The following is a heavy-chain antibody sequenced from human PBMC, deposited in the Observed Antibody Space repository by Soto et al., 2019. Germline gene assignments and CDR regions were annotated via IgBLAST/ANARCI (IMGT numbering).Heavy chain of an antibody. D-gene: IGHD4-17*01. CDR3: AKDSTVTTSLYFYYYGFDV. J-gene: IGHJ6*02. Sequence: VHLLESGGGLVQPGGSLRLASTASGFTFNHYAMSWVRQAPGKGLEWVSAVSGRGGSTKYADSVKGRFIISRDNSNSTLYLQMDSLRGEDTAVYYCAKDSTVTTSLYFYYYGFDVWGQGTTVTVSS. CDR2: VSGRGGST. CDR1: GFTFNHYA. V-gene: IGHV3-23*01.